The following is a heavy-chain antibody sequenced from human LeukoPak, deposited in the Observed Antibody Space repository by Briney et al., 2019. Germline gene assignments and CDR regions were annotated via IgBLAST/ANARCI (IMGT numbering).Heavy chain of an antibody. Sequence: PSETLSLTCNVSGGSISTYQWSWIRQPPGKGLEWIGNIYKSGSTNYNPSLKSRVTISIDTSEKQFSLRLSSVTAADTAVYYCARDGPQWMAAFDYWGQGSRDSVSS. CDR3: ARDGPQWMAAFDY. CDR1: GGSISTYQ. J-gene: IGHJ4*02. V-gene: IGHV4-59*12. D-gene: IGHD6-19*01. CDR2: IYKSGST.